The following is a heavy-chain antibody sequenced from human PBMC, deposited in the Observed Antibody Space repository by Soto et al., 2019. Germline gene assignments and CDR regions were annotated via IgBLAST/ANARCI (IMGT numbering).Heavy chain of an antibody. V-gene: IGHV1-3*01. CDR3: ARDTETLGPRANDALDI. CDR2: INAGSGNT. D-gene: IGHD3-3*02. J-gene: IGHJ3*02. Sequence: QAQLVQSGAEMKKPGASVKVSCKATGCTFSAYTMNWVRQAPGQSLEWMGWINAGSGNTKYSQNFQSRVSITKDTSASTVYMELTGLTSEDTAVYYCARDTETLGPRANDALDIWGQGTMVTVSS. CDR1: GCTFSAYT.